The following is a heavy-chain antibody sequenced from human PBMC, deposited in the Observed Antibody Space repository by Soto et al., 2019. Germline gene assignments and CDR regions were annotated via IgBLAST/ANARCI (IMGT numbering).Heavy chain of an antibody. J-gene: IGHJ1*01. CDR2: VNPSGGSA. D-gene: IGHD2-15*01. V-gene: IGHV1-46*01. CDR1: GYIFTAYS. Sequence: QVQLVQSGAEVKKPGASVKVSCKTSGYIFTAYSMHWVRQAPGQGLEWMGVVNPSGGSAHYAQSFEGRVTLTRDMSTSTFYMELSSLRSEDTALYYSAREENCSGGTCYSEYFPHSGQGTLVTDSS. CDR3: AREENCSGGTCYSEYFPH.